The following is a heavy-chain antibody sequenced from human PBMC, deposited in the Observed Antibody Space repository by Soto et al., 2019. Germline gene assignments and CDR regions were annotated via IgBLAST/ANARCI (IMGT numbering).Heavy chain of an antibody. CDR3: ARARGYCSGGSCYPFDY. V-gene: IGHV1-2*02. J-gene: IGHJ4*02. Sequence: QVQLAQSGAEVKKPGASVKVSCKASGYTFTGYYMHWVRQAPGQGLEWMGWINPNSGGTNYAQKFQGRVTMTRDTSISTAYMELSRLRSDDTAVYYCARARGYCSGGSCYPFDYWGQGTLVTVSS. CDR2: INPNSGGT. CDR1: GYTFTGYY. D-gene: IGHD2-15*01.